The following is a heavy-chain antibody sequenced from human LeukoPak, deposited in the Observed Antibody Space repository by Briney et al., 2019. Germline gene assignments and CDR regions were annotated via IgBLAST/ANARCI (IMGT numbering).Heavy chain of an antibody. V-gene: IGHV3-30*04. CDR1: GFTFSSYA. Sequence: GGSLRLSCAVSGFTFSSYAMHWVRQAPGKGLEWVAVISYDGSNKYYADSVKGRFTISRDNSKNTLYLQMNSLRAEDTAVYYCARRYCSGGTCYDDYWGQGTLVTVSS. D-gene: IGHD2-15*01. CDR3: ARRYCSGGTCYDDY. CDR2: ISYDGSNK. J-gene: IGHJ4*02.